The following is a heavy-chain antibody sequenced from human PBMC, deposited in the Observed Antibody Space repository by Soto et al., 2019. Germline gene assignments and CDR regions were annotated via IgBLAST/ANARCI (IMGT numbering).Heavy chain of an antibody. CDR1: GFTFSSYT. CDR3: ARDRGGAHFDY. J-gene: IGHJ4*02. V-gene: IGHV3-21*01. Sequence: EVQLVESGGGLVKPGGSLRLSCAASGFTFSSYTMNWVRQAPGKGLEWVSSISSSSTYIYYADSVEGRFTISRDNAKNSLYLQMNSLRAEDTAVYYCARDRGGAHFDYWGQGTLVTVSS. CDR2: ISSSSTYI. D-gene: IGHD3-10*01.